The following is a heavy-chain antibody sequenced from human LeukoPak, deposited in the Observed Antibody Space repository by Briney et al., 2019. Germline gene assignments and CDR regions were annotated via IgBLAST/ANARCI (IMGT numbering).Heavy chain of an antibody. CDR2: INHSGST. CDR1: GGSFSGYY. CDR3: ARALGSYNWFDP. V-gene: IGHV4-34*01. Sequence: PSETLSLTCVVYGGSFSGYYWSWIRQPPGKGLGWIGEINHSGSTKYNPSLKSRVAISVDASKNQFSLKVSSVTAADTAVYYCARALGSYNWFDPWGQGTLVTVSS. D-gene: IGHD6-6*01. J-gene: IGHJ5*02.